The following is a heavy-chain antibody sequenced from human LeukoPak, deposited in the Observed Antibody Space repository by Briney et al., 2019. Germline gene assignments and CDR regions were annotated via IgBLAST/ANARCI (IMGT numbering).Heavy chain of an antibody. J-gene: IGHJ4*02. D-gene: IGHD5-12*01. CDR2: ISYDGSNK. CDR1: GFTFSSYG. CDR3: AKVGRRGYSGYDYFDY. V-gene: IGHV3-30*18. Sequence: GGSLRLSCAASGFTFSSYGMHWVRQAPGKGLEWVAVISYDGSNKYYADSVKGRFTISRDNSKNTLYLQMNSLRAEDTAVYCCAKVGRRGYSGYDYFDYWGQGTLVTVSS.